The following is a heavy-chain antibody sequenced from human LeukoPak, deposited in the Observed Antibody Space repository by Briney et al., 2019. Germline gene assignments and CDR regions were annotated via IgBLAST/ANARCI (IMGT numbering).Heavy chain of an antibody. J-gene: IGHJ6*03. CDR3: ASVGYCSGGSCRNYYYYYMDV. Sequence: SETLSLTCTVSGGSISSSSYYWGWIRQPPGKGLEWIGSIYYSGSTYYNPSLKSRVTISVDTSKNQFSLKLSSVTAADTAVYYCASVGYCSGGSCRNYYYYYMDVWGKGTTVTVSS. V-gene: IGHV4-39*01. CDR1: GGSISSSSYY. D-gene: IGHD2-15*01. CDR2: IYYSGST.